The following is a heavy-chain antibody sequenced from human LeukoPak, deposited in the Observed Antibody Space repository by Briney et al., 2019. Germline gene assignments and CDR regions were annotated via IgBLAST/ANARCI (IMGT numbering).Heavy chain of an antibody. Sequence: GRSLRLSCSASGFTFDDFAMHRVRQVPGRGLEWVATISWNSDGSGYADSVKGRFTISRDNAKNSLYLQMNSLKPEDSALYYCTKMGPTPYAFDHWGLGTLVTVSS. D-gene: IGHD1-26*01. CDR3: TKMGPTPYAFDH. CDR2: ISWNSDGS. CDR1: GFTFDDFA. J-gene: IGHJ4*02. V-gene: IGHV3-9*01.